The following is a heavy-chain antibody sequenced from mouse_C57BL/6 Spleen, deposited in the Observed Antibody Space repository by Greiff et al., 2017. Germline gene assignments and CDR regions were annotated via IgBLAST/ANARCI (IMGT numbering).Heavy chain of an antibody. CDR2: INYDGSST. CDR3: ARENYYGSFYAMDY. D-gene: IGHD1-1*01. Sequence: EVQVVESEGGLVQPGSSMKLSCTASGFTFSDYYMAWVRQVPEKGLEWVANINYDGSSTYYLDSLKSRFIISRDNAKNILYLQMSSLKSEDTATYYCARENYYGSFYAMDYWGQGTSVTVSS. V-gene: IGHV5-16*01. J-gene: IGHJ4*01. CDR1: GFTFSDYY.